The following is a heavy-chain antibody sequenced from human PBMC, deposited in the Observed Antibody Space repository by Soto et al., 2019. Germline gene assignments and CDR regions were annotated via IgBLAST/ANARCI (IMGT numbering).Heavy chain of an antibody. D-gene: IGHD5-12*01. CDR1: GGSISSGGNY. J-gene: IGHJ5*02. CDR2: IYYSGTT. Sequence: PSETLSLTCNVSGGSISSGGNYWSWIRQHPGKGLEWIGYIYYSGTTYYNPSLKSRLTISIDTSRNQFSLKLSSVTAAGTAVYYCAREYSGYDKTRFDPWGQGTLVTVSS. V-gene: IGHV4-31*03. CDR3: AREYSGYDKTRFDP.